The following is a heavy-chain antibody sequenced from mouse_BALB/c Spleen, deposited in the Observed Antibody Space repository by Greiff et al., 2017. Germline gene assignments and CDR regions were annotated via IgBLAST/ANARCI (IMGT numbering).Heavy chain of an antibody. J-gene: IGHJ4*01. CDR1: GYTFTSYW. CDR3: TRWGDGYYDYAMDY. V-gene: IGHV1-5*01. D-gene: IGHD2-3*01. Sequence: EVQRVESGTVLARPGASVKMSCKASGYTFTSYWMHWVKQRPGQGLEWIGAIYPGNSDTSYNQKFKGKAKLTAVTSTSTAYMELSSLTNEDSAVYYCTRWGDGYYDYAMDYWGQGTSVTVSS. CDR2: IYPGNSDT.